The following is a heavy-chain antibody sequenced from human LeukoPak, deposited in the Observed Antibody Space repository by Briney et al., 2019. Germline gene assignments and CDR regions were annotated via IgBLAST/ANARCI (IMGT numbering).Heavy chain of an antibody. CDR2: ISPSSSSI. V-gene: IGHV3-21*01. CDR3: ARETYNDFWSGLNWFDP. Sequence: PGGSLRLSRTASEFTFSVYTMNWVRQAPGKGLEWVSSISPSSSSIYYADSVRGRFTVSRDNAKKSLSLQMNSLRVEDTAIYYCARETYNDFWSGLNWFDPWGQGTLVTVSS. D-gene: IGHD3-3*01. J-gene: IGHJ5*02. CDR1: EFTFSVYT.